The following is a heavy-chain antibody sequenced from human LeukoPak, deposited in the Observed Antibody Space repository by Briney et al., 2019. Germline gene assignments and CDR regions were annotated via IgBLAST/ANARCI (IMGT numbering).Heavy chain of an antibody. CDR1: GFSFSSYR. CDR3: ARLPTVTFFDY. Sequence: QAGGSLRLSCAASGFSFSSYRVNWVRQAPGKGLEWVSYISSSSSTIYYADSVKGRFTISRDNAKNSLYLQMNSLRAEDTAVYYCARLPTVTFFDYWGQGTLVTVSS. D-gene: IGHD4-17*01. V-gene: IGHV3-48*01. CDR2: ISSSSSTI. J-gene: IGHJ4*02.